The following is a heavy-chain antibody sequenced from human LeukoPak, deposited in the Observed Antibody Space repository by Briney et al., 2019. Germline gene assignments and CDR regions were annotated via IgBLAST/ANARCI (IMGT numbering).Heavy chain of an antibody. V-gene: IGHV4-34*01. D-gene: IGHD6-13*01. J-gene: IGHJ6*02. CDR2: ITPSGST. CDR3: ARYGSSSLGSMDV. CDR1: GGSFSGYF. Sequence: SETLSLTCVVYGGSFSGYFWSWIRQPPGKGLEWIGEITPSGSTNYNPSLKSRVSISIDTSKKKLSLRLTSVTAADSAVYYCARYGSSSLGSMDVWGQGTTVTVSS.